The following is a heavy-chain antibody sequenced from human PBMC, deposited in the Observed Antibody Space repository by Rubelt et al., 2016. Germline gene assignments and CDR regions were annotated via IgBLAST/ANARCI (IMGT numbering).Heavy chain of an antibody. CDR3: ATVGSDGYSPDY. Sequence: GGGVVQPGRSLRLSCAASGFTFRTYGMHWVRQAPGKGLEWVAVIWYDGTNKYYGDSVKGRFTISRDDSKNTLDLQMNSLRVEDTAVYYCATVGSDGYSPDYWGQGTLVTVS. CDR2: IWYDGTNK. CDR1: GFTFRTYG. J-gene: IGHJ4*02. V-gene: IGHV3-33*01. D-gene: IGHD2-21*01.